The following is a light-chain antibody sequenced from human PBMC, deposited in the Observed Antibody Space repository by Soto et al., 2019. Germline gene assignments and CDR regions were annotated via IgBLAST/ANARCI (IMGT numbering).Light chain of an antibody. Sequence: EIVMTQSPATLSVSPGERATLSCRASQSVSSNLAWYQQKPGQAPRLLIYGASTRATGIPARFRGSGSGTEFTLTTSSLQSEDFAGDYCQQYNNWPMTFGHGNKVEIK. CDR3: QQYNNWPMT. CDR1: QSVSSN. V-gene: IGKV3-15*01. J-gene: IGKJ1*01. CDR2: GAS.